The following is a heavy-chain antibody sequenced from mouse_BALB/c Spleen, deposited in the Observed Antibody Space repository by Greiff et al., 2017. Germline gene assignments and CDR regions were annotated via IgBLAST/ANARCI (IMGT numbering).Heavy chain of an antibody. CDR2: IDPFNGGT. D-gene: IGHD1-3*01. V-gene: IGHV1S135*01. Sequence: VQLQQSGPELMKPGASVKISCKASGYSFTSYYMHWVKQSHGKSLEWIGYIDPFNGGTSYNQKFKGKATLTVDKSSSTAYMHLSSLTSEDSAVYYCARGGLKSFDYWGQGTTLTVSS. CDR1: GYSFTSYY. J-gene: IGHJ2*01. CDR3: ARGGLKSFDY.